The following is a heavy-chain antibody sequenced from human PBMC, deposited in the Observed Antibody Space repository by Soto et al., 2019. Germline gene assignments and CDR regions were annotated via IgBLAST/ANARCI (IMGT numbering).Heavy chain of an antibody. Sequence: ASVKVSCKASGYTFTIYGISWVRQAPGQGLEWMGWISAYNGNTNYAQKLQGRVTMTTDTSTSTAYMELRSLRSDDTAVYYCATREGEAAAGNHMDVWGKGTTVTVS. D-gene: IGHD6-13*01. CDR3: ATREGEAAAGNHMDV. J-gene: IGHJ6*03. V-gene: IGHV1-18*01. CDR2: ISAYNGNT. CDR1: GYTFTIYG.